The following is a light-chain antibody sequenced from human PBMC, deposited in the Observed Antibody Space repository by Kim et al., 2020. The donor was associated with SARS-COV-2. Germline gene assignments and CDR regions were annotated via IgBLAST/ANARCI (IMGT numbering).Light chain of an antibody. J-gene: IGKJ1*01. CDR1: QSVGNL. CDR2: DAS. Sequence: SPGERAPPSCRARQSVGNLLAWYQKKPGQVPRLLIYDASNRATGIPARFSASGSGTGFTLTISSLEPEDFAVYYCQQRSDWAPWTFGQGTKVDIK. CDR3: QQRSDWAPWT. V-gene: IGKV3-11*01.